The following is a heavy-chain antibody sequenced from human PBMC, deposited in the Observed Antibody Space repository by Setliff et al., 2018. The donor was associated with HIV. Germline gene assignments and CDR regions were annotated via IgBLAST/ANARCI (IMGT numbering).Heavy chain of an antibody. D-gene: IGHD6-19*01. V-gene: IGHV5-10-1*01. CDR1: GKSLSNYW. J-gene: IGHJ3*02. Sequence: PGESLKISCKGSGKSLSNYWINWVRQMPGKGLEWMGRIDPSDSYINYGPSFQGHVTISADKSTNTAFLQWSSLKASDSAMYYCSRGIAVAGHDFANTPGDTWGQGTMVTVSS. CDR3: SRGIAVAGHDFANTPGDT. CDR2: IDPSDSYI.